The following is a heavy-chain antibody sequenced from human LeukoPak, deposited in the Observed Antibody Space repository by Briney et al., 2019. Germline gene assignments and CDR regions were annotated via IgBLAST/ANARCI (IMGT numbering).Heavy chain of an antibody. CDR1: GFSFSDYA. CDR3: AKESLVVIDSYFDN. J-gene: IGHJ4*02. V-gene: IGHV3-23*01. D-gene: IGHD3-22*01. Sequence: GGSLTLSCLVSGFSFSDYAMSWVRRAPGKGLEWVSAITGSEQTKYYTDFVKGRFTMSRDNSKHTLYLQMNSLTEDDTAEYFCAKESLVVIDSYFDNWGQGTLVIVSS. CDR2: ITGSEQTK.